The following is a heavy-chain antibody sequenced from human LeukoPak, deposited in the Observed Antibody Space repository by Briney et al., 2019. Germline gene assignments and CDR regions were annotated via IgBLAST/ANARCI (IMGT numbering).Heavy chain of an antibody. D-gene: IGHD3-10*01. Sequence: GGSLRLSCSASGFTFSRYAMHWVRQAPGKGLEYVSAISSNGGSTYYADSVKGRFTISRDNSKNALYLQMSSLRAEDTAVYYCVKDGSGSYYTYYFDYWGQGTLVTVSS. CDR2: ISSNGGST. CDR1: GFTFSRYA. J-gene: IGHJ4*02. V-gene: IGHV3-64D*06. CDR3: VKDGSGSYYTYYFDY.